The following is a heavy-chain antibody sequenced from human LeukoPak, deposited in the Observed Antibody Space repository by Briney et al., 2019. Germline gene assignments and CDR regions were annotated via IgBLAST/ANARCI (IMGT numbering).Heavy chain of an antibody. Sequence: SETLSLTCTVSGGSISSYYWSWIRQRPGKELEWIGYIYYSGSTNYNPSLKSRVTMSVDTSKNQFSLKLSSVTAADTAVYYCARVGYSQGWRGRGYYYMDVWGKGTTVTISS. D-gene: IGHD5-18*01. CDR2: IYYSGST. J-gene: IGHJ6*03. V-gene: IGHV4-59*01. CDR3: ARVGYSQGWRGRGYYYMDV. CDR1: GGSISSYY.